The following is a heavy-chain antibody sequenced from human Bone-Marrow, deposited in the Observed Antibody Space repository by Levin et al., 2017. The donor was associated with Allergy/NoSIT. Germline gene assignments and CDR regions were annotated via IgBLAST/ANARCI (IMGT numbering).Heavy chain of an antibody. CDR1: GFTFSKFA. CDR2: ISASGGST. J-gene: IGHJ6*02. Sequence: GGSLRLSCATSGFTFSKFAMSWVRQAPGKGLEWVSGISASGGSTYYADSVKGRFTVSRDNSKNTLYLQMNSLRDEDTAVYVCAKRVPTTAWLQLDYHYGMDVWGQGTRVSVSS. CDR3: AKRVPTTAWLQLDYHYGMDV. D-gene: IGHD5-24*01. V-gene: IGHV3-23*01.